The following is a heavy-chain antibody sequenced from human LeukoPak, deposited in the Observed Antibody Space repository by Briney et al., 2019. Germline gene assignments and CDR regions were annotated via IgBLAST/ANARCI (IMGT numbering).Heavy chain of an antibody. Sequence: GGSLRLSCAASGFTFEDYAMHWVRHAPGKGLEWVPGMSWNSGGTGYADSVEARVTISRDNAKNSLYLQMNSLRVEDTALYYCAKDTRYSNYAGGSFDIWGQGTMVTVSS. V-gene: IGHV3-9*01. J-gene: IGHJ3*02. CDR3: AKDTRYSNYAGGSFDI. CDR2: MSWNSGGT. D-gene: IGHD4-11*01. CDR1: GFTFEDYA.